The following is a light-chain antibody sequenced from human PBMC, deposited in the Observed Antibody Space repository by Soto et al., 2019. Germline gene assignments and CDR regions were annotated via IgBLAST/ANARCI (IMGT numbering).Light chain of an antibody. J-gene: IGKJ2*02. CDR1: QSVSSRD. Sequence: EIVLTQSPGTLSLSPGERVTLSCRASQSVSSRDLAWYQQKHGQAPRLLIFVASTRAPGILDRFSGSGSGTDLTLTISGMEHEDFAVYYCQQYRSSPRTFGQGTNLQLK. CDR3: QQYRSSPRT. V-gene: IGKV3-20*01. CDR2: VAS.